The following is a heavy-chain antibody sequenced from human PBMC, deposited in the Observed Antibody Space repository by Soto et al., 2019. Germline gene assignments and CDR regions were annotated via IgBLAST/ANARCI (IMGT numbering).Heavy chain of an antibody. V-gene: IGHV3-30-3*01. D-gene: IGHD2-15*01. CDR1: GFTFSSYA. J-gene: IGHJ5*02. Sequence: QVQLVESGGGVVQPGRSLRLSCAASGFTFSSYAMHWVRQAPGKGLEWVAVISYDGSNKYYADSVKGRFTISRDNSKNTLYRQMDSQRAEDTGVYYCARDGGDCGGGSCYDWFDPWGQGTLVTVSS. CDR2: ISYDGSNK. CDR3: ARDGGDCGGGSCYDWFDP.